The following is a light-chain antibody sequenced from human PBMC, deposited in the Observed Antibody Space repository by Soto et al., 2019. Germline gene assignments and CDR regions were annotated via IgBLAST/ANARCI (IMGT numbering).Light chain of an antibody. J-gene: IGKJ1*01. CDR3: QRYNSYSEA. V-gene: IGKV1-5*03. Sequence: DIQMTQSPYTLSGSVGDRVTITCRPSLTLSGWLAWYQRKPGKAPKLLIYKASTLKSGVPSMFSGSGSGTEFTLTIRSLQPDDFATYYCQRYNSYSEAFGQGTKVDIK. CDR1: LTLSGW. CDR2: KAS.